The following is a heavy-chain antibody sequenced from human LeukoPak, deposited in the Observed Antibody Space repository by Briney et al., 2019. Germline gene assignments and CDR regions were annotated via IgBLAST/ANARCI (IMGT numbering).Heavy chain of an antibody. CDR1: GFNFKLSA. Sequence: GGSLRLSCAASGFNFKLSAMSWGRQAPGKGLEWVALISGSGSRGSGITGGNTYYADSVKGRFSISRDDSQNTVYLQMNSLRVEDTATYFCAKGRCGDSSCWYFDAWAKGTRVTVSS. D-gene: IGHD6-13*01. J-gene: IGHJ4*02. CDR2: ISGSGSRGSGITGGNT. CDR3: AKGRCGDSSCWYFDA. V-gene: IGHV3-23*01.